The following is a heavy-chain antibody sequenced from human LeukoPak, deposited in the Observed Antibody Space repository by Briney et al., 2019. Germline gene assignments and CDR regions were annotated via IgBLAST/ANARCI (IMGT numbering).Heavy chain of an antibody. V-gene: IGHV4-59*01. Sequence: PSETLSLTCTVYGGSTSSDYWSWIRQPPGKGLDWIGYIYYSGGTNYNPSLKSRVTISVDTSKKQFSLKLSSVTAADTAVYYCARVGTVLDGGYWGQGILVTVSS. CDR2: IYYSGGT. CDR1: GGSTSSDY. CDR3: ARVGTVLDGGY. J-gene: IGHJ4*02. D-gene: IGHD1-7*01.